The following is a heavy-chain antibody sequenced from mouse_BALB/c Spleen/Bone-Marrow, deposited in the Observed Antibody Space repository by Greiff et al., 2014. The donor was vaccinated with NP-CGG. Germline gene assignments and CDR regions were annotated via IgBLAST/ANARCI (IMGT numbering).Heavy chain of an antibody. CDR1: GFSLTSYG. V-gene: IGHV2-9*02. D-gene: IGHD2-3*01. Sequence: VQLVESGPDLVAPSQSLSITCTVSGFSLTSYGVHWVRQPPGKGLEWLGVIWAGGSTNYNSALMSRLSISKDNSKSQVFLKMNSLQTDDTAMYYCARVYLWYFDVWGAGTTVTVSS. CDR2: IWAGGST. J-gene: IGHJ1*01. CDR3: ARVYLWYFDV.